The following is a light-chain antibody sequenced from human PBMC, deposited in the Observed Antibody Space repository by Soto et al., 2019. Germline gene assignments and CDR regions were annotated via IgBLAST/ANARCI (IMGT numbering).Light chain of an antibody. CDR3: QQYNGMYT. CDR1: QSISSW. V-gene: IGKV1-5*03. CDR2: KAS. Sequence: DIQMTQSPSTLSASVGDRVTITCRASQSISSWLAWYQQKPGKAPKLLIYKASSLESGAPSRFSGSGSGTEFTLTISSLQPDDFATYYCQQYNGMYTFGQGTKLEIK. J-gene: IGKJ2*01.